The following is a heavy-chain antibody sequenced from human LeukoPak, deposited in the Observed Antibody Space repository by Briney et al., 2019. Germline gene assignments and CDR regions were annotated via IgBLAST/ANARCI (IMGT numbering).Heavy chain of an antibody. CDR3: ARRSLEANYYYYMDV. CDR1: GYSISSGYY. J-gene: IGHJ6*03. CDR2: IYHSGST. Sequence: SSETLSLTCTVSGYSISSGYYWGWIRQPPGKGLEWIGSIYHSGSTYYKSSLKSRVTISVDTSKNQFSLKLSSVTAADTAVYYCARRSLEANYYYYMDVWGKGTTVTISS. V-gene: IGHV4-38-2*02.